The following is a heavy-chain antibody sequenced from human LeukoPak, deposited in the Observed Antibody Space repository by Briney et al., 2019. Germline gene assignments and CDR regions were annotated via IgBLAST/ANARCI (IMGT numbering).Heavy chain of an antibody. D-gene: IGHD3-22*01. Sequence: PGGSLRLSCVASGFTFSSYAMSWVRQAPGKGLEWVSAISGSGGSTYYADSVKGRFTISRDNSKNTLYLQMNSLRAEDTAVYYCAKGRYYDSSGYLTHYYFDYWGQGTLVTVSS. J-gene: IGHJ4*02. CDR3: AKGRYYDSSGYLTHYYFDY. V-gene: IGHV3-23*01. CDR2: ISGSGGST. CDR1: GFTFSSYA.